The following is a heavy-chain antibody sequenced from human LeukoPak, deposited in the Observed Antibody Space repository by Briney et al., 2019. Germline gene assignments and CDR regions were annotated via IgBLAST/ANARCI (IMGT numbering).Heavy chain of an antibody. CDR3: GRDQGYSGYDSPDY. V-gene: IGHV1-69*04. CDR1: GGTFSSYA. J-gene: IGHJ4*02. CDR2: IIPILGIA. D-gene: IGHD5-12*01. Sequence: SVKVSCKASGGTFSSYAISWVRQAPGQGLEWMGRIIPILGIANYAQKFQGRVTMTRDTSTSTVYMELSSLRSEDTAVYYCGRDQGYSGYDSPDYWGQGTLVTVSS.